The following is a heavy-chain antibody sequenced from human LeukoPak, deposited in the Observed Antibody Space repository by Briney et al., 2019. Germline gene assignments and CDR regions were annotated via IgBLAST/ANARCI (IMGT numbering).Heavy chain of an antibody. CDR3: ARDNWNDVSGAFDI. Sequence: ASVKVSCKASGYSFTSYYLHWVRQAPGQGLEWMGIINPRGGSTSYAQKFQGRVTMTRDMSTSTVYMELSSLTSEDTAVYYCARDNWNDVSGAFDIWGQGTMVTVSS. D-gene: IGHD1-20*01. V-gene: IGHV1-46*01. CDR1: GYSFTSYY. J-gene: IGHJ3*02. CDR2: INPRGGST.